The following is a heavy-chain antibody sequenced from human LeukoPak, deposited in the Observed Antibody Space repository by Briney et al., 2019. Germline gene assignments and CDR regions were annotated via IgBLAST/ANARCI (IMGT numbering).Heavy chain of an antibody. J-gene: IGHJ4*02. D-gene: IGHD6-19*01. CDR1: GYTFTGQF. CDR2: IDPPSGTP. Sequence: ASVKLSCKASGYTFTGQFIHWLRQAPGQSLEWMCWIDPPSGTPHYAQKLQDAVTLTRDTSIGTAYMEVHRLQPDDTAVYYCARSGFSTGFYLDFWGQGTLMSDSS. V-gene: IGHV1-2*02. CDR3: ARSGFSTGFYLDF.